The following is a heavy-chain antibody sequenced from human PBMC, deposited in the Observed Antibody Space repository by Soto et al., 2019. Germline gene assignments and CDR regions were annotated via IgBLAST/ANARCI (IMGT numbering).Heavy chain of an antibody. V-gene: IGHV1-69*04. J-gene: IGHJ4*02. CDR2: IFPLTDIP. CDR1: GGTFRNYP. CDR3: ARGPLVVLNYFES. Sequence: SVKVSCKASGGTFRNYPINWVRQAPGQGLEWMGSIFPLTDIPDYAQNFQARLTISADKSTSTAYMELSSLTSDDTAMYFCARGPLVVLNYFESWGQGTLVTVSS.